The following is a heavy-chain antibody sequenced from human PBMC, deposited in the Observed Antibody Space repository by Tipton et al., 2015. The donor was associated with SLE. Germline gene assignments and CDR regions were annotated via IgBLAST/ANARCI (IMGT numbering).Heavy chain of an antibody. Sequence: TLSLTCTVSGGSISGTSYYWGWIRQPPGKGLEWIASLHSSGSTYYNPSLKSRLTISVDTSKNQFSLKVSSVTAADTAAYYCARDDKWNDPGWWFDPWGQGTLVTVSS. CDR2: LHSSGST. CDR1: GGSISGTSYY. V-gene: IGHV4-39*07. J-gene: IGHJ5*02. D-gene: IGHD1-20*01. CDR3: ARDDKWNDPGWWFDP.